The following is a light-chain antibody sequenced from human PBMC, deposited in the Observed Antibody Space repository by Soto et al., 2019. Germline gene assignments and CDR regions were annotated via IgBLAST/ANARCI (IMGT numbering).Light chain of an antibody. V-gene: IGLV2-18*02. CDR1: SSDVGRYNR. CDR3: SSYTSSSTVV. CDR2: EVR. J-gene: IGLJ2*01. Sequence: QSVLTQPPSVSGSPGQSVTISCTGTSSDVGRYNRVSWYQQPPGTAPKLLIYEVRNRPSGVPDRFSGSRSANTASLTISGLQAEDEADYYCSSYTSSSTVVFGGGTKLTVL.